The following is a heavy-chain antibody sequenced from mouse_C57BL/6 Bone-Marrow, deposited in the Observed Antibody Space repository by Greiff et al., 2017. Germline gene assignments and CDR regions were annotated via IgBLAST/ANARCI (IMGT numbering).Heavy chain of an antibody. D-gene: IGHD1-1*01. CDR3: ARARDFGVLFATDY. CDR2: IHPTNGST. CDR1: GYAFTSYW. Sequence: QVQLQQSGPELVRPGASVKLSCKASGYAFTSYWMHWVKQRPGQGLEWIGMIHPTNGSTNYNEKFKSKATLTVDKSSSTAYMQLSRLPSEDSAVYYCARARDFGVLFATDYWGQGTSGTVSS. V-gene: IGHV1-64*01. J-gene: IGHJ4*01.